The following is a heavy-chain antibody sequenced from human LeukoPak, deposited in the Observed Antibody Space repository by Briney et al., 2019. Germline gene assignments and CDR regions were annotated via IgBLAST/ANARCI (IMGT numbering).Heavy chain of an antibody. Sequence: GGSLRLSCAASGFSLSGYWMHWVRQIPGKGLMWVARIGSDGSGTTYADPVKGRFTISRDNSKNTLYLQMNSLRVEDTAVYYCARYVLLWFGEMDVWGQGTTVTVSS. D-gene: IGHD3-10*01. J-gene: IGHJ6*02. CDR1: GFSLSGYW. V-gene: IGHV3-74*03. CDR3: ARYVLLWFGEMDV. CDR2: IGSDGSGT.